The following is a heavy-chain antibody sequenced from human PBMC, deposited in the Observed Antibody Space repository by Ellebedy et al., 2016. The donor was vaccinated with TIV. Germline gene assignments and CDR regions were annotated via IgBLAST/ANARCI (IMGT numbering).Heavy chain of an antibody. Sequence: GGSLRLSXAASGFTFDDYAMHWVRQAPGKGLEWVSGISWNSGSIGYADSVKGRFTISRDNAKNSLYLQMNSLRDEDTALYFCTKDVSRDGYNRRISGFDHWGQGAQVTVSS. CDR2: ISWNSGSI. CDR3: TKDVSRDGYNRRISGFDH. V-gene: IGHV3-9*01. D-gene: IGHD5-24*01. CDR1: GFTFDDYA. J-gene: IGHJ4*02.